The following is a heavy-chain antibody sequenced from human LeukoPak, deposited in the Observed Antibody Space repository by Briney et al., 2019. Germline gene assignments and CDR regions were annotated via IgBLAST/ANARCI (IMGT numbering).Heavy chain of an antibody. J-gene: IGHJ4*02. CDR1: GFNFSRYW. V-gene: IGHV3-7*03. CDR2: IKQDGSEK. Sequence: GGSLRLSCAASGFNFSRYWMSWVRQAPGKGLEWVANIKQDGSEKYYVDSVKGRFTISRDNSKNTLYLQMNSLRAEDTAVYYCAKDPEPMVRGVVGYFDYWGQGTLVTVSS. D-gene: IGHD3-10*01. CDR3: AKDPEPMVRGVVGYFDY.